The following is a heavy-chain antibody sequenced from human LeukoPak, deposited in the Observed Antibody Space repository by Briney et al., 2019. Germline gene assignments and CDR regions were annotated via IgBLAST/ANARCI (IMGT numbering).Heavy chain of an antibody. V-gene: IGHV1-18*01. Sequence: ASVKVSCKASGYTFTSYGISWVRQAPGQGLEWMGWISAYNGNTNYAQKLQGRVTMTTDTSTSTAYMELRSLRSDDTAVYYWARVRWDTVTTQEFDYWGQGTLVTVSS. CDR2: ISAYNGNT. D-gene: IGHD4-17*01. CDR1: GYTFTSYG. CDR3: ARVRWDTVTTQEFDY. J-gene: IGHJ4*02.